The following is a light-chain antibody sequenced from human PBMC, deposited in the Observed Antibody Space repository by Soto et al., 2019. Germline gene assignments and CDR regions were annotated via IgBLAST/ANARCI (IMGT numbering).Light chain of an antibody. CDR1: SSNIGAGYE. J-gene: IGLJ1*01. Sequence: QTVVTQPPSVSEAPGQRVTISCTGSSSNIGAGYEAHWYQQVPGTAPKLLIYENNNRPSGVPDRFSGSKSDTSASLAITGLQAEDEAEYYCQSYDCSLSGYVFGTGTKLTVL. CDR2: ENN. CDR3: QSYDCSLSGYV. V-gene: IGLV1-40*01.